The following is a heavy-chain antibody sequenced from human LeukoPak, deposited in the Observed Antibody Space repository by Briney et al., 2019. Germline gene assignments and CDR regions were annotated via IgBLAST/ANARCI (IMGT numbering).Heavy chain of an antibody. CDR2: IIPIFGTA. D-gene: IGHD3-16*02. Sequence: SSVKVSCKASGGTFSSYAISLVRQAPGQGLEWMGGIIPIFGTANYAQKFQGRVTITADESTSTAYMELSSVRSEDSALYYCARDVVDDDWGQGTLVTVSS. CDR3: ARDVVDDD. J-gene: IGHJ4*02. CDR1: GGTFSSYA. V-gene: IGHV1-69*13.